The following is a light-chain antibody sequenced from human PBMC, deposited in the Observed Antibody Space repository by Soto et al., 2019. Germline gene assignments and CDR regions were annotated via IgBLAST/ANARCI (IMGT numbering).Light chain of an antibody. V-gene: IGKV1-39*01. CDR3: QQSYRTPIT. CDR1: QSISSY. CDR2: AAS. J-gene: IGKJ5*01. Sequence: DIQMTQSPSSLSASVGDRVTITCRASQSISSYLNWYQQKPGKAPKLLIYAASSLQSGVPSRFSGSGSGTDFTLTISSLQPYDFATYYCQQSYRTPITFGQGTRLEIK.